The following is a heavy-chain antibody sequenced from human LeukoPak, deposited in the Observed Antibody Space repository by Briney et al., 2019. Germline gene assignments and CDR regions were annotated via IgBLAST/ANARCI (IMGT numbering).Heavy chain of an antibody. CDR1: GYTFTSYW. CDR3: ARQVIDCSGGSCYSNWFDP. CDR2: IYPGDSDT. D-gene: IGHD2-15*01. Sequence: GESLKISCKGSGYTFTSYWIGWVRQMPGKGLEWMGIIYPGDSDTRYSPSFQGQVTISADKSISTAYLQWSSLKAPDTAMYYCARQVIDCSGGSCYSNWFDPWGQGTLVTVSS. V-gene: IGHV5-51*01. J-gene: IGHJ5*02.